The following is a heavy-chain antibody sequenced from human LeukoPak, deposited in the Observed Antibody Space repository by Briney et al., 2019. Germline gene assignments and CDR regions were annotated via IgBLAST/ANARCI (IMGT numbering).Heavy chain of an antibody. J-gene: IGHJ4*02. V-gene: IGHV3-23*01. Sequence: GGSLRLSCAASGFTFSSYAMSWVRQAPGKGLEWVSAISGSGGSTYYADSVKGRFTISRDNSKNTLYLQMNSLRAEDTAVYYCANVQQLVLENYWGQGTLVTVSS. CDR1: GFTFSSYA. D-gene: IGHD6-13*01. CDR3: ANVQQLVLENY. CDR2: ISGSGGST.